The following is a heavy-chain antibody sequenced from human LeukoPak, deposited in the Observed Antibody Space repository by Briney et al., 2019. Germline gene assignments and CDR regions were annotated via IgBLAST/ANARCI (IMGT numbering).Heavy chain of an antibody. CDR1: GFTFSGYW. J-gene: IGHJ3*02. Sequence: GGSLRLSCAASGFTFSGYWMQWVRQAPGKGLEWVANIKQDGSEKYYADSVKGRFIISRDNAKNALYLQMSSLRAEDTAIYYCAREELGDLRAFDAFDIWGQGTMVTVSS. D-gene: IGHD3-10*01. CDR2: IKQDGSEK. V-gene: IGHV3-7*03. CDR3: AREELGDLRAFDAFDI.